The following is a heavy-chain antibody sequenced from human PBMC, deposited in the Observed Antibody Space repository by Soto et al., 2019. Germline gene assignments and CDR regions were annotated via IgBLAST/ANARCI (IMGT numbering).Heavy chain of an antibody. V-gene: IGHV1-18*01. D-gene: IGHD3-10*01. J-gene: IGHJ5*02. Sequence: ASVKVSCKASGYIFITYGISWVRQAPGQGLEWMGRISPYNGNTNYAQNLQGRVTMTTDTSTSTAYMELRSLRSDDTAVYYCVRDLDGAGSYYTAPWGPGTQLTFSS. CDR1: GYIFITYG. CDR3: VRDLDGAGSYYTAP. CDR2: ISPYNGNT.